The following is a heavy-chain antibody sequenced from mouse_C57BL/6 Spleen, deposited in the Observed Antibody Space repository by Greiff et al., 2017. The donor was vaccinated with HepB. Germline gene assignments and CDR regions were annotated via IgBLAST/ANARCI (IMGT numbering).Heavy chain of an antibody. V-gene: IGHV1-9*01. CDR3: ARGRGIYYGYDGPYAMDY. CDR2: ILPGSGST. CDR1: GYTFTGYW. J-gene: IGHJ4*01. D-gene: IGHD2-2*01. Sequence: QVQLQQSGAELMKPGASVKLSCKATGYTFTGYWIEWVKQRPGHGLEWIGEILPGSGSTNYNEKFKGKATFTADTSSNTACMQLSSLTTEDSAIYYCARGRGIYYGYDGPYAMDYWGQGTSVTVSS.